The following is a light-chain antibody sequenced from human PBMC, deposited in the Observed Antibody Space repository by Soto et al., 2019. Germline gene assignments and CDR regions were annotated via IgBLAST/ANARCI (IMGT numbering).Light chain of an antibody. CDR1: QNIRSY. Sequence: DIQMTQSPSSLSASVGDRVNITCRASQNIRSYLNWYQQKPGEAPKLLIFAATSLHRGVPSRFSGSGSGTDFTLAITSLQPEDFATYYCHQIYSTPPYTFGQGTKLEFK. CDR2: AAT. CDR3: HQIYSTPPYT. V-gene: IGKV1-39*01. J-gene: IGKJ2*01.